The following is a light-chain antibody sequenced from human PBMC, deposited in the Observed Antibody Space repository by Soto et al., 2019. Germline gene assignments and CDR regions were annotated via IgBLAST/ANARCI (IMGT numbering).Light chain of an antibody. CDR3: SSYTSISSLGV. V-gene: IGLV2-14*01. J-gene: IGLJ1*01. CDR1: GSDVGSYKY. CDR2: EVS. Sequence: QSVLTQPASVSGSAGQSITISCTGTGSDVGSYKYVSWYQQHPGKAPKLIIFEVSNRPSGVSDRFSGSKSGNRASLTISGLQAEDEADYYCSSYTSISSLGVFGTGTKVTVL.